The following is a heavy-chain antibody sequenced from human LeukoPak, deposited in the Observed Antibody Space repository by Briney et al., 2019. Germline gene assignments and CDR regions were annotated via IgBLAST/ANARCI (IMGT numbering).Heavy chain of an antibody. CDR1: GYTFTGYY. CDR3: ARRMFGGVIVSPNDY. CDR2: INPNSGGT. V-gene: IGHV1-2*02. D-gene: IGHD3-16*02. Sequence: ASVKVSCKASGYTFTGYYMHWVRQAPGQGLEWMGWINPNSGGTNYAQKFQGRVTMTRDTSISTAYMELSRLRSDDTAVYYCARRMFGGVIVSPNDYWGQGTLVTVSS. J-gene: IGHJ4*02.